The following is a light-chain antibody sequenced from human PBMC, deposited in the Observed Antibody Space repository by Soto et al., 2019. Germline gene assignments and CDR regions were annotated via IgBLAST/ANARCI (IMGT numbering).Light chain of an antibody. J-gene: IGLJ1*01. CDR1: SSNIGAYYD. CDR2: GNS. Sequence: QSVLTQPPSVSGAPGQRVTISCTGSSSNIGAYYDVHWYQQLPGTAPKLLIFGNSNRPSGVPDRFSGSKSGISASLAITGLQAEDEADYYCQSYDSSLSGYVFGTGTKVTVL. CDR3: QSYDSSLSGYV. V-gene: IGLV1-40*01.